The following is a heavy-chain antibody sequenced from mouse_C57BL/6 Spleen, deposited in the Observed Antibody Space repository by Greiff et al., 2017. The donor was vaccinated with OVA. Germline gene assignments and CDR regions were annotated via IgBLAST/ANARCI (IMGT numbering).Heavy chain of an antibody. CDR1: GYTFTDYY. CDR2: IYPGSGNT. D-gene: IGHD1-1*01. Sequence: QVQLQQSGAELVRPGASVKLSCKASGYTFTDYYINWVKQRPGQGLEWIARIYPGSGNTYYNEKFKGKATLTAEKSSSTAYMQLSSLTSEDSAVYFCAIYDYYVGGAMDYWGQGTSVTVSS. CDR3: AIYDYYVGGAMDY. V-gene: IGHV1-76*01. J-gene: IGHJ4*01.